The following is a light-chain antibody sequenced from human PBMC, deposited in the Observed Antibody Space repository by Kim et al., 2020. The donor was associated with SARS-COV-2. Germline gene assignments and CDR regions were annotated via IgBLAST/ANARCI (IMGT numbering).Light chain of an antibody. CDR1: QGISSY. Sequence: STSDRVTSTCGASQGISSYLAWYQQKPGKAPKLLIYAASTLQSGVPSRFSGSGSGTDFTLTISCLQSEDFATYYCQQYYSYPPWTFGQGTKVDIK. CDR2: AAS. V-gene: IGKV1-8*01. CDR3: QQYYSYPPWT. J-gene: IGKJ1*01.